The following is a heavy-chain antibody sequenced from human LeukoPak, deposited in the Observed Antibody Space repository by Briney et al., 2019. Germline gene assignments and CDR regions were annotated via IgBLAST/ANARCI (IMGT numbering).Heavy chain of an antibody. CDR2: ISYDGSNK. CDR1: GFTFSSYA. CDR3: ARDEESGSSWYNAFDI. V-gene: IGHV3-30*04. J-gene: IGHJ3*02. Sequence: PGGSPRLSCAASGFTFSSYAMHWVRQAPGKGLEWVAVISYDGSNKYYADSVKGRFTISRDNSKNTLYLQMNSLRAEDTAVYYCARDEESGSSWYNAFDIWGQGTMVTVSS. D-gene: IGHD6-13*01.